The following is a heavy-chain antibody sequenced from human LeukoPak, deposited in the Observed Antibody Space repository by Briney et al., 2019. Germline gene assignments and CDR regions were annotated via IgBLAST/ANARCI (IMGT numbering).Heavy chain of an antibody. CDR1: GGTFSSYA. CDR2: IIPILGIA. CDR3: ARGSDTAMGYFDY. V-gene: IGHV1-69*04. J-gene: IGHJ4*02. D-gene: IGHD5-18*01. Sequence: ASVKVSCKASGGTFSSYAISWGRQAPGQGLEWMGRIIPILGIANYAQKFQGRVTITADESTSTAYMELSSLRSEDTAVYYCARGSDTAMGYFDYWGQGTLVTVSS.